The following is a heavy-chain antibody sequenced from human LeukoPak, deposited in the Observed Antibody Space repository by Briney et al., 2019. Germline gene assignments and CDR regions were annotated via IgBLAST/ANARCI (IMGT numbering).Heavy chain of an antibody. CDR3: ARDTRYCDNSGYYYFDY. Sequence: PSETLSLTCTVSGASISSYYWNWIRQPPGKGLDWIGYMHYSGSTNYNPSLKSRVTISVDTSKHQFSLKLNSVTSADTAVYYCARDTRYCDNSGYYYFDYWGRGTLVTVSS. D-gene: IGHD3-22*01. J-gene: IGHJ4*02. CDR1: GASISSYY. V-gene: IGHV4-59*01. CDR2: MHYSGST.